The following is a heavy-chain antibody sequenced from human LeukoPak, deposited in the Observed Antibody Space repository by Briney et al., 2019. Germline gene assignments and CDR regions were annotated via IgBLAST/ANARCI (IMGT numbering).Heavy chain of an antibody. D-gene: IGHD4-17*01. CDR1: GDSIRSDR. J-gene: IGHJ6*03. Sequence: RASETLSLTCAVSGDSIRSDRWNWIRQIPGKGLEWIGYIYHTATTNYNHSFRTRVTMSLDTSNNQFSLRLTSVTAADTAVYYCARGGEIYYGDYVLAYYYYYMDVWGKGTTVTVSS. V-gene: IGHV4-4*09. CDR2: IYHTATT. CDR3: ARGGEIYYGDYVLAYYYYYMDV.